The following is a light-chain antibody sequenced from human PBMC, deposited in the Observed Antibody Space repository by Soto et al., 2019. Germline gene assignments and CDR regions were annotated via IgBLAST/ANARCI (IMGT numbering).Light chain of an antibody. V-gene: IGLV2-8*01. CDR2: EVN. J-gene: IGLJ1*01. Sequence: QSALTHPPSASGSPGHSVAISCTGTSSDVGGYNYVSWYQQHPGKAPILMIYEVNKRPSGVPDRFSGSKSGNTASLTVSGLQAEDEANYYCSSYAGSSNVFGTGTKVTVL. CDR3: SSYAGSSNV. CDR1: SSDVGGYNY.